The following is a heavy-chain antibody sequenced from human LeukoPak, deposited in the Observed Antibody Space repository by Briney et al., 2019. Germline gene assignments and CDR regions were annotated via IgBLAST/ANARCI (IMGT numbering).Heavy chain of an antibody. J-gene: IGHJ4*02. D-gene: IGHD3-22*01. V-gene: IGHV3-21*01. CDR2: ISSSSSYI. CDR1: GFTFSNAW. CDR3: ARAPFDSSGYFGG. Sequence: PGGSLRLSCAASGFTFSNAWMNWVRQAPGKGLEWVSSISSSSSYIYYADSVKGRFTISRDNAKNSLYLQMNSLRAEDTAVYYCARAPFDSSGYFGGWGQGTLVTVSS.